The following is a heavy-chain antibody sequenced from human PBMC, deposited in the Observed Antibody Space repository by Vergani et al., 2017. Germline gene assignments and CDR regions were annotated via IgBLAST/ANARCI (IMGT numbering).Heavy chain of an antibody. CDR3: ASDTHSGQRADR. J-gene: IGHJ5*02. V-gene: IGHV4-30-2*01. CDR2: AYYSGTT. CDR1: GDAISRDTYS. Sequence: QLQLQESDSRLVNPSQTLSLTCTLSGDAISRDTYSWNWVRQPPGNPLEWIGSAYYSGTTYYNPSLGGRVTMSIDKSKNHFSLTLTSVTAADSAVYYCASDTHSGQRADRWGQGILVTVTS. D-gene: IGHD6-19*01.